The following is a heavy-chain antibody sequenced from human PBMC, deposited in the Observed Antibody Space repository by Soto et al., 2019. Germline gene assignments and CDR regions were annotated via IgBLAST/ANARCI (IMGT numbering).Heavy chain of an antibody. Sequence: GGSLRLSCAASGFTFSSYAMSWVRQAPGKGLEWVSAISGSGGSTYYADSVKGRFTISRDNSKNTLYLQLNSLRAEVKGVYYCAKDQNGGYNEAFDIWGQGTMVTVSS. J-gene: IGHJ3*02. CDR3: AKDQNGGYNEAFDI. V-gene: IGHV3-23*01. D-gene: IGHD3-22*01. CDR1: GFTFSSYA. CDR2: ISGSGGST.